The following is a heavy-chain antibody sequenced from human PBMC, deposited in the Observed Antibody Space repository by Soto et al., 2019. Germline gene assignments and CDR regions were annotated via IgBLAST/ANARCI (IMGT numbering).Heavy chain of an antibody. Sequence: EVHLVESGGGLVQTGGSLRLSCAIFESTVSRDWMNWVRQAPGKGLEWVAHINQDGSEKYYVDSVKGRFTISRDTAKKSLYLQMNSLRPADTAMYSCSGGVGDAFWGQGTLVTVSS. V-gene: IGHV3-7*04. CDR2: INQDGSEK. CDR3: SGGVGDAF. J-gene: IGHJ4*02. CDR1: ESTVSRDW. D-gene: IGHD1-26*01.